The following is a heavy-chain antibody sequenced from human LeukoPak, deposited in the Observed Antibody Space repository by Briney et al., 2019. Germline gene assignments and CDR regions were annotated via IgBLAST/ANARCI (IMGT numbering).Heavy chain of an antibody. CDR1: AGSISSYY. Sequence: SETLSLTCTVSAGSISSYYWSWIRQPPGKGLEWIGYNYYSGSTDYNPSLKSRVTISVDTSKNQFSLNLNSVTAADTAVYYCARYTSWSNYYYYYMDVWGKGTTVTVSS. V-gene: IGHV4-59*01. CDR2: NYYSGST. D-gene: IGHD3-10*01. J-gene: IGHJ6*03. CDR3: ARYTSWSNYYYYYMDV.